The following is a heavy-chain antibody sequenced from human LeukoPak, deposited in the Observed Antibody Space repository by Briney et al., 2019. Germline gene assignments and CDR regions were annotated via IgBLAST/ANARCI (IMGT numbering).Heavy chain of an antibody. V-gene: IGHV1-69*04. CDR3: ARGGSSSWLPTLDY. J-gene: IGHJ4*02. Sequence: ASVKVSCKASGYTFTSYAISWVRQAPGQGLEWMGRIIPILGIANYAQKFQGRVTITADKSTSTAYMELSSLRSEDTAVYYCARGGSSSWLPTLDYWGQGTLVTVSS. CDR2: IIPILGIA. CDR1: GYTFTSYA. D-gene: IGHD6-13*01.